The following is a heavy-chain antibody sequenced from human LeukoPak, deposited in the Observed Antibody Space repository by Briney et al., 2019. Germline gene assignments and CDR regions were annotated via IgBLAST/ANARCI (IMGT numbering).Heavy chain of an antibody. V-gene: IGHV3-48*01. Sequence: GGSLRLSCAASGFTFSSYSMNWVRQAPGKGLEWVSYISSSSSTIYYADSVKGRFTISRDNSKNTLYLQMNSLGTEDTAIYFCAKDRAITVAGTGLDYWGQGALVTVSS. J-gene: IGHJ4*02. D-gene: IGHD6-19*01. CDR3: AKDRAITVAGTGLDY. CDR2: ISSSSSTI. CDR1: GFTFSSYS.